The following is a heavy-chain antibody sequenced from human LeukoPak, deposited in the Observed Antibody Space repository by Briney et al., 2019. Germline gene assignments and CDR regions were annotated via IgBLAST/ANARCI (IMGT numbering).Heavy chain of an antibody. Sequence: NPSETLSLTCAVYGGSFSGYYWSWIRQPPGKGLEWIGEINHSGSTNYNPSLKSRVTISVDTSKNQFSLKLSSVTAADTAVYYCARGRYSYGYSPNWYFDLWGRGTLATVSS. CDR2: INHSGST. D-gene: IGHD5-18*01. CDR3: ARGRYSYGYSPNWYFDL. J-gene: IGHJ2*01. V-gene: IGHV4-34*01. CDR1: GGSFSGYY.